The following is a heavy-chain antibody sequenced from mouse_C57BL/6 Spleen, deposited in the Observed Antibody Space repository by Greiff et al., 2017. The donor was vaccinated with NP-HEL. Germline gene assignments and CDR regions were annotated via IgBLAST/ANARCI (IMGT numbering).Heavy chain of an antibody. V-gene: IGHV1-54*01. CDR1: GYAFTNYS. D-gene: IGHD1-1*01. CDR3: ARSEDYYGSSPHGY. J-gene: IGHJ2*01. CDR2: INTGSGGT. Sequence: QLQQSGAELVRPGTSVKVSCKASGYAFTNYSIEWVKQRPGQGLEWIGVINTGSGGTNYNEKFKGKATLTADKSSSTAYMQLSSLTSEDSAVYFCARSEDYYGSSPHGYWGQGTTLTVSS.